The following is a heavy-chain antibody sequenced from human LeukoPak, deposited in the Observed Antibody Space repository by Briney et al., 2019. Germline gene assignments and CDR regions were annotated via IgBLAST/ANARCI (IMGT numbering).Heavy chain of an antibody. D-gene: IGHD6-13*01. CDR2: VSDNGGST. CDR3: ARGPQGYSSSAYYFAY. J-gene: IGHJ4*02. CDR1: GFTFSTYA. V-gene: IGHV3-64*01. Sequence: GGSLRLSCVASGFTFSTYAMHWVRQAPGKGLDYVSAVSDNGGSTYYANSVKGRFTISRDTPKNTLYLQMGSLRPEDMAVYYCARGPQGYSSSAYYFAYWGQAALVTVSS.